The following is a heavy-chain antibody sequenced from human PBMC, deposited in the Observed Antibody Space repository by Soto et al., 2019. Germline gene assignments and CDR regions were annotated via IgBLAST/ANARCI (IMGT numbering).Heavy chain of an antibody. CDR3: VRMRGDGYTLNWFDP. V-gene: IGHV4-59*08. J-gene: IGHJ5*02. CDR1: GGSITSYY. D-gene: IGHD5-12*01. Sequence: SETLSLTCTVAGGSITSYYWSWIRQPPGKGLEWIGYIYHSGSTNYNPSLKSRVTISVDTSKNQFSLKLSSVTAADTGTYYCVRMRGDGYTLNWFDPWGQGTLVTVSS. CDR2: IYHSGST.